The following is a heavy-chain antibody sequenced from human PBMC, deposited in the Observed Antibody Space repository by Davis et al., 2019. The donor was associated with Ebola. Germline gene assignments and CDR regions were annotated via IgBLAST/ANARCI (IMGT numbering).Heavy chain of an antibody. V-gene: IGHV3-21*04. CDR1: GFTFSNYM. CDR2: ISSSGPYI. Sequence: GESLKISCAASGFTFSNYMMNWVRQASGKGLEWVSSISSSGPYIFYADSLKGRFTISRDNSKKTMYLHMNSLRGEDTAVYYCARSGLSFGVVKYHYGMDAWGKGTTVTVSS. CDR3: ARSGLSFGVVKYHYGMDA. D-gene: IGHD3-3*01. J-gene: IGHJ6*04.